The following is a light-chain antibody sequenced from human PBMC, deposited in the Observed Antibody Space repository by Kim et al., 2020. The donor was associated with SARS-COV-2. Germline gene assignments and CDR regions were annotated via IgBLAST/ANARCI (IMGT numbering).Light chain of an antibody. Sequence: QSALTQPASVSGSLGQSITISCTGTSSDVGGYTFVSWYQQHPGKVPRLIIYDVFKRPSGVSSRFSGSKSGNTASLTISGLQAEDEADYYCTSYTIKSTYVFGTGTKVTVL. J-gene: IGLJ1*01. CDR1: SSDVGGYTF. CDR3: TSYTIKSTYV. V-gene: IGLV2-14*03. CDR2: DVF.